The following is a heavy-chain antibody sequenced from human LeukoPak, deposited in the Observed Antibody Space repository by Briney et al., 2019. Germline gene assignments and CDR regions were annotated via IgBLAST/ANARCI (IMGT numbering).Heavy chain of an antibody. V-gene: IGHV3-53*01. CDR2: IYSGGST. CDR3: ARDGYSSGWFI. D-gene: IGHD6-19*01. J-gene: IGHJ3*02. CDR1: GFTVSSNY. Sequence: GGSLRLSCAASGFTVSSNYMSWVRQAPGKGLEWVSVIYSGGSTYYADSVKGRFTISRDNAKNSLYLQMNSLRAEDTAVYYCARDGYSSGWFIWGQGTVVTVSS.